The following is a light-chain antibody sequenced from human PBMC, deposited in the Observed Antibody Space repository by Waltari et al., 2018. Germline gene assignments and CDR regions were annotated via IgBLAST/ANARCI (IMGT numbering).Light chain of an antibody. J-gene: IGKJ1*01. CDR3: HQYANSPWT. CDR1: QSVLYSPNNKNY. V-gene: IGKV4-1*01. CDR2: RAC. Sequence: DIVMTQSPDSLAVSLGERATINCKSSQSVLYSPNNKNYLAWYQQKPGQPPQLLIYRACTRESGVPDRFSGSGSGTDFTLTISSLQAEDVAVYYCHQYANSPWTFGQGTKVEVK.